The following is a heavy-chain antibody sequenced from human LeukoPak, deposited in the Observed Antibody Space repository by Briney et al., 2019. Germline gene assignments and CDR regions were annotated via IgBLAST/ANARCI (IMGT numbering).Heavy chain of an antibody. CDR3: AAGNVDTAFFFDY. V-gene: IGHV1-24*01. CDR2: FDPEDGET. D-gene: IGHD5-18*01. CDR1: GYTLTELS. J-gene: IGHJ4*02. Sequence: ASVKVSCKVSGYTLTELSMHWVRQAPGQGLQWTGGFDPEDGETIYAPKFQGRVTMTEDTSTDTAYMELRSLRSEDTALYYCAAGNVDTAFFFDYWGQGTLVTVSS.